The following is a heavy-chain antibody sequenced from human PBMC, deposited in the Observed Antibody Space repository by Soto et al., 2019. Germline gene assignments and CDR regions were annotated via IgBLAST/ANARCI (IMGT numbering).Heavy chain of an antibody. J-gene: IGHJ4*02. CDR3: ARQGYCSNTACYTVDY. V-gene: IGHV5-51*01. Sequence: PGESLKISYRGSVYSFTSYSIGRQRQISREGVECIGIIYPGDTNTRESPTFQGQVTISADKSISSAYLQWSSLKASDTAMYYCARQGYCSNTACYTVDYWGQGTLVTVSS. CDR1: VYSFTSYS. CDR2: IYPGDTNT. D-gene: IGHD2-2*02.